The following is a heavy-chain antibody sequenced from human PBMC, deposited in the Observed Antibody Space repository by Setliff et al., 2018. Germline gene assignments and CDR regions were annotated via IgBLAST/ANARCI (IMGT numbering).Heavy chain of an antibody. Sequence: GGSLRLSCAVSGLRFSDAWVSWVRQAPGKGLEWAGRIKSYGSGGTIDYAAPVEGRFTISRDDSKNTVYLQMSSLKIEDTAAYYCVHNADFIGTFNTWGQGTMVTVSS. CDR1: GLRFSDAW. CDR2: IKSYGSGGTI. D-gene: IGHD2-8*01. J-gene: IGHJ3*01. V-gene: IGHV3-15*01. CDR3: VHNADFIGTFNT.